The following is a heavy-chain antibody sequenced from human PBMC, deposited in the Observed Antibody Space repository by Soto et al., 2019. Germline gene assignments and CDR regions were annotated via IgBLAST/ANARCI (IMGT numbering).Heavy chain of an antibody. CDR1: GYTFTSYG. Sequence: ASVKVSCKASGYTFTSYGISWVRQAPGQGLEWMGWISAYNGNTNYAQKLQGRVTMTTDTSTSTAYMELRSLRSDDTAVYYCARDVHYDFWSGYYGMADYYGMDVWGQGTTVTVSS. V-gene: IGHV1-18*01. CDR2: ISAYNGNT. CDR3: ARDVHYDFWSGYYGMADYYGMDV. D-gene: IGHD3-3*01. J-gene: IGHJ6*02.